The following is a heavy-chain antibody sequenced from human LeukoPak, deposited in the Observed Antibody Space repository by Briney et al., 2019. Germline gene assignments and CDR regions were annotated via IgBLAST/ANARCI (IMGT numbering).Heavy chain of an antibody. J-gene: IGHJ3*02. CDR3: AGAVHSNNDAFDI. CDR2: INPSGGTT. CDR1: GYTFTSYY. V-gene: IGHV1-46*01. D-gene: IGHD4-11*01. Sequence: ASVKVSCKASGYTFTSYYMHWVRQAPGQGLEWMGIINPSGGTTSYAQKFQGRVTMTRDMSTSTVYTELSSLRSEDTAVYYCAGAVHSNNDAFDIWGQGTMVTVSS.